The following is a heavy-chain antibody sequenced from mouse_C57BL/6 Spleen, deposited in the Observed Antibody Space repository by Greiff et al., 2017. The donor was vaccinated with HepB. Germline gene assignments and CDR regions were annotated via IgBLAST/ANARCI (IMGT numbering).Heavy chain of an antibody. V-gene: IGHV1-55*01. CDR2: IYPGSGST. CDR3: AREYYYGSRRWYFDV. Sequence: QVQLKQSGAELVKPGASVKMSCKASGYTFTSYWITWVKQRPGQGLEWIGDIYPGSGSTNYNEKFKSKATLTVDTSSSTAYMQLSSLTSEDSAVYYCAREYYYGSRRWYFDVWGTGTTVTVSS. CDR1: GYTFTSYW. J-gene: IGHJ1*03. D-gene: IGHD1-1*01.